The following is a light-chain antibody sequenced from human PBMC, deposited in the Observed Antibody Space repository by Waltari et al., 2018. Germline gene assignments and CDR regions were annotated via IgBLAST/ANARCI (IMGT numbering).Light chain of an antibody. CDR2: EVS. CDR1: SSDVGSYNL. CDR3: CSYAGSSTVV. V-gene: IGLV2-23*02. J-gene: IGLJ2*01. Sequence: QSALTQPASVSGSPGQSITVSCTGTSSDVGSYNLVSGYQQHPGKAPKLMMYEVSKRPPGVSNLFSGSKAGNTASLTISGLQAEDEADYYCCSYAGSSTVVFGGGTKLTVL.